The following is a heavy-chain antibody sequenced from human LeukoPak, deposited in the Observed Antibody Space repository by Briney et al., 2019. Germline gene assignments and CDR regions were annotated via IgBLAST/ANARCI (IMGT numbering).Heavy chain of an antibody. CDR2: FDTEDGET. CDR3: ATLDSSGYYFLRY. V-gene: IGHV1-24*01. CDR1: GYTLTELS. J-gene: IGHJ4*02. Sequence: ASVKASCKVSGYTLTELSMHWVRQAPGKGLEWMGGFDTEDGETIYAKKFQGRVIMTEDTSTDTNYMELSSLRSEETAVYYCATLDSSGYYFLRYWGQGTLVTVSS. D-gene: IGHD3-22*01.